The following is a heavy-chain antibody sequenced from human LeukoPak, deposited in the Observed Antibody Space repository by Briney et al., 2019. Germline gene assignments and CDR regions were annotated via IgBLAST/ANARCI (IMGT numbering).Heavy chain of an antibody. J-gene: IGHJ4*02. CDR3: AKDGEYYDSSGYYSHFDY. Sequence: GGSLRLSCAASGLTFSTYAMSWVRQAPGKGLEWVSGISGSGGSTYYADSVKGRFTISRDNPKNTLDLQMNSLRAEDTAVYYCAKDGEYYDSSGYYSHFDYWGQGTLVTVSS. CDR2: ISGSGGST. V-gene: IGHV3-23*01. D-gene: IGHD3-22*01. CDR1: GLTFSTYA.